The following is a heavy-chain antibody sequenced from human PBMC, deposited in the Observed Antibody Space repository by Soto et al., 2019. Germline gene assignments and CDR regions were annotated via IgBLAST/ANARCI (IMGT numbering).Heavy chain of an antibody. CDR2: IIPIFGTA. Sequence: SVKVSCKASGGTFSSYAISWVRQAPGQGLEWMGGIIPIFGTANYAQKFQGRVTITADESTSTAYMELSSLRSEDTAVYYCARDRGTLGYYDSSGYYYVWGQGTLVTVSS. CDR3: ARDRGTLGYYDSSGYYYV. V-gene: IGHV1-69*13. D-gene: IGHD3-22*01. CDR1: GGTFSSYA. J-gene: IGHJ4*02.